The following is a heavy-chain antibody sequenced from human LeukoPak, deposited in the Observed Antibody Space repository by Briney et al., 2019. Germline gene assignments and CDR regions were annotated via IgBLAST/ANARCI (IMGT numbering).Heavy chain of an antibody. CDR3: ARDHDTMIVVVMEGSVWFDP. D-gene: IGHD3-22*01. Sequence: SETLSLTCTVSGDSISSGGFYWTWIRQPPGKGLEWIGYIYHSGTTYYNPSLKSRVTISVDRSKNQFSLKLSSVTAADTAVYYCARDHDTMIVVVMEGSVWFDPWGQGTLVTVSS. J-gene: IGHJ5*02. CDR1: GDSISSGGFY. CDR2: IYHSGTT. V-gene: IGHV4-30-2*01.